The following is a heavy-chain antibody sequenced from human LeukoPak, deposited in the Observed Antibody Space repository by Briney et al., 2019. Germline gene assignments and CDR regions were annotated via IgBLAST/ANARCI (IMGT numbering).Heavy chain of an antibody. CDR3: TRDSETYNWFDP. CDR1: GFTFSDSA. D-gene: IGHD1-26*01. CDR2: MDKETNLYAT. Sequence: QPGGSLKLSCVASGFTFSDSAIHWVRQSSGKGLEWIGHMDKETNLYATALAASVKGRFTVSRDDSKNTAYLHMNSLKTEDTALYYCTRDSETYNWFDPWGQGTLVTVSS. V-gene: IGHV3-73*01. J-gene: IGHJ5*02.